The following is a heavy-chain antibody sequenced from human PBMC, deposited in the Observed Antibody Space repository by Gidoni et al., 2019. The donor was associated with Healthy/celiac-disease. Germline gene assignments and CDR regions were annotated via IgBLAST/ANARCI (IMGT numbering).Heavy chain of an antibody. Sequence: QVTLKESGPVLVKPTETLTLTCTVSGFSLSTARMGVSWIRQPPGKALEWLAHIFSNDEKSYSTSLKSRLTISKDTSKSQVVLTMTNMDPVDTATYYCARIGGVYNWNDPRGWFDPWGQGTLVTVSS. V-gene: IGHV2-26*01. CDR1: GFSLSTARMG. D-gene: IGHD1-1*01. CDR3: ARIGGVYNWNDPRGWFDP. J-gene: IGHJ5*02. CDR2: IFSNDEK.